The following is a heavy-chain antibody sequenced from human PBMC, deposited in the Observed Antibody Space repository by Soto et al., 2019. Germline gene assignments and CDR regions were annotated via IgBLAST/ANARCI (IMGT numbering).Heavy chain of an antibody. CDR2: IIPILGIA. CDR3: ARGWWGRAYNWFDP. Sequence: QVQLVQSGAEVKKPGSSVKVSCKASGGTFSSYTISWVRQAPGQGLEWMGRIIPILGIANYAQKFQGRVTITADKSTSTAYMELSSLRSEDTAVYYCARGWWGRAYNWFDPWGQGTLVTVSS. V-gene: IGHV1-69*02. CDR1: GGTFSSYT. J-gene: IGHJ5*02. D-gene: IGHD2-15*01.